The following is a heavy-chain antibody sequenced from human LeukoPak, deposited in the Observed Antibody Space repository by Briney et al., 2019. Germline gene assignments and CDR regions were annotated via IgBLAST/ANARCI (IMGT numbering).Heavy chain of an antibody. D-gene: IGHD6-13*01. CDR3: ARDLGPEWQRLVESPYYYYYMDV. V-gene: IGHV4-30-2*01. J-gene: IGHJ6*03. CDR1: GGSISNGGYY. Sequence: SETLSLTCTVSGGSISNGGYYWSWIRQPPGKGLEWIGYIYHSGSTYYNPSLKSRVTISVDTSKNQVSLKLNSVTAADTAVYYCARDLGPEWQRLVESPYYYYYMDVWGKGTTVTVSS. CDR2: IYHSGST.